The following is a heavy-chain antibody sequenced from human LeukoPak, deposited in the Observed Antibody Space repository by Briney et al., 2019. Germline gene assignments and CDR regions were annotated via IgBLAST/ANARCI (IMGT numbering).Heavy chain of an antibody. Sequence: PGGPLRLSCAASGFTVGNNYMNWVRQAPGKGLEWVSLIFSHGETSYADSVKGRFTISRDNSKNTLYLQMNGLRVEDTAVYYCARDPPAVSINTYAWGQGTLVTVSS. V-gene: IGHV3-66*01. J-gene: IGHJ4*02. CDR2: IFSHGET. CDR1: GFTVGNNY. CDR3: ARDPPAVSINTYA. D-gene: IGHD2-8*01.